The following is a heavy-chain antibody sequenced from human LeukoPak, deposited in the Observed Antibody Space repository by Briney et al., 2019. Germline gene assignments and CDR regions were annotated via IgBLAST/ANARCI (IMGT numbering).Heavy chain of an antibody. V-gene: IGHV1-69*05. CDR3: ARDRTLGYCSSTSCHKNWFDP. J-gene: IGHJ5*02. CDR1: GGTFSSYA. Sequence: SVKVSCKASGGTFSSYAISWVRQPPGQGLEWMGAIIPIFGTANYAQKFQGRVTITTDESTSTAYMELSSLRSEDAAVYYCARDRTLGYCSSTSCHKNWFDPWGQGTLVTVSS. D-gene: IGHD2-2*01. CDR2: IIPIFGTA.